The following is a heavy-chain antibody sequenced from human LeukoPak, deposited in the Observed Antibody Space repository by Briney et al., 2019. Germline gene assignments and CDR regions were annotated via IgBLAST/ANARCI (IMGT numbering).Heavy chain of an antibody. CDR3: AKTVLTGYIDY. Sequence: GGSLRLSCAASGFTFSDYYMSWIRQAPGKGLEWVSYISTSGSTIYYADSVKGRFTISRDNSKNTLYLQMNSLRAEDTAVYYCAKTVLTGYIDYWGQGTLVTVSS. J-gene: IGHJ4*02. CDR1: GFTFSDYY. CDR2: ISTSGSTI. D-gene: IGHD3-9*01. V-gene: IGHV3-11*01.